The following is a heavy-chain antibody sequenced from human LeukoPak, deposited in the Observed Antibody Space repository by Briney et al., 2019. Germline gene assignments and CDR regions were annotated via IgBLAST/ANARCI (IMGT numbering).Heavy chain of an antibody. J-gene: IGHJ6*02. Sequence: GGSLRLSCAASGFTFSSYAMSWVRQAPGKGPEWVSAISGSGGSTYYADSVKGRFTISRDNSKNTLYLQMNSLRAEDTAVYYCAKDLPRITMVRGVTYGMDVWGQGTTVTVSS. CDR3: AKDLPRITMVRGVTYGMDV. V-gene: IGHV3-23*01. CDR1: GFTFSSYA. D-gene: IGHD3-10*01. CDR2: ISGSGGST.